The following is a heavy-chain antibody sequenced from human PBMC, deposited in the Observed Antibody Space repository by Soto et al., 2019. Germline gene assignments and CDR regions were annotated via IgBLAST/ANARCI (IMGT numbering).Heavy chain of an antibody. Sequence: QVQLVQSGAEVQKPGSSVKVSCKASGGTFSSYAISWVRQAPGQGLEWMGGIIPIFGTANYAQKFQGRVTITADESTSTAYMELSSLRSEDTAVYYCARHGDSSSSAPLYYYGMDVWGQGTTVTVSS. CDR3: ARHGDSSSSAPLYYYGMDV. CDR2: IIPIFGTA. V-gene: IGHV1-69*01. D-gene: IGHD6-6*01. J-gene: IGHJ6*02. CDR1: GGTFSSYA.